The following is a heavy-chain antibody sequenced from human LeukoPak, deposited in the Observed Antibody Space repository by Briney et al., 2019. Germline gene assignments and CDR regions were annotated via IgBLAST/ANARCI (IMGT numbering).Heavy chain of an antibody. CDR2: INPDVNRT. V-gene: IGHV1-46*02. CDR3: ARPGRGSSHFGS. CDR1: GYTFNNFH. J-gene: IGHJ4*02. Sequence: ASVKVSCKASGYTFNNFHIHWVRQAPGQGLEWMGLINPDVNRTSYPQKFQGRVTMTRDMSTSTVYMELHSLISDDTAVYYCARPGRGSSHFGSWGQGTLVTVSS. D-gene: IGHD6-13*01.